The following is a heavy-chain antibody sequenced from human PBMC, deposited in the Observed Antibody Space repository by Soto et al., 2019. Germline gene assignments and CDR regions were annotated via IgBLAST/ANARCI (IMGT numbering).Heavy chain of an antibody. J-gene: IGHJ6*02. CDR3: ASLNNWSSGDGRIDV. Sequence: QVQLVQSGAEVKKPGSSVKVSCKASGGSFNTYTISWVRQAPGQGLQWMGGIIPIFGKPTYAQAFQGRVTIAEDEHTRTVYMELRSLRSEDTALYYCASLNNWSSGDGRIDVWGRGTAVIVSS. D-gene: IGHD1-26*01. CDR1: GGSFNTYT. CDR2: IIPIFGKP. V-gene: IGHV1-69*01.